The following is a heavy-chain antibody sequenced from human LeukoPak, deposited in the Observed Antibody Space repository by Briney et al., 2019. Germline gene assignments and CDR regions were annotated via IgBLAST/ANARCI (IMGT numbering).Heavy chain of an antibody. D-gene: IGHD5-24*01. CDR2: IYPADSDT. CDR3: TRLISRGSDYNYVDD. V-gene: IGHV5-51*01. CDR1: GYRFTDYH. Sequence: GESLKISCKGSGYRFTDYHIGWVRQMPGKGLEWMGIIYPADSDTRYRPTFRGQVTISVDKSINTAYLQWSSLKASDTAMYYCTRLISRGSDYNYVDDWGQGTLITVSS. J-gene: IGHJ4*02.